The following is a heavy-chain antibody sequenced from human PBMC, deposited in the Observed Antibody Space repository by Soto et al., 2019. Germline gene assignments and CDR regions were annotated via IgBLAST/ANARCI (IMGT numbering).Heavy chain of an antibody. D-gene: IGHD3-3*01. CDR2: IYYSGST. J-gene: IGHJ4*02. CDR1: GGSISSGDYY. Sequence: SETLSLTCTVSGGSISSGDYYWSWIRQPPGKGLEWIGYIYYSGSTYYNPSLKSRVTISVDTSKNQFSLKLSSVTAADTAVYYCARVDDFWSGYYSYWGQGTLVTVSS. CDR3: ARVDDFWSGYYSY. V-gene: IGHV4-30-4*01.